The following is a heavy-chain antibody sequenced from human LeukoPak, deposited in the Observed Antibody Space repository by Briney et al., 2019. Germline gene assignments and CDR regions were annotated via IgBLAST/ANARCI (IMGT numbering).Heavy chain of an antibody. CDR1: GFTFSSYG. V-gene: IGHV3-64D*06. CDR2: ISSNGGST. Sequence: GRSLRLSCAASGFTFSSYGMHWVRQAPGKGLEYVSAISSNGGSTYYADSVKGRFTISRDNSKNTLYLQMSSLRAEDTAVYYCVKGGRGYSYGPPMGYWGQGTLVTVSS. CDR3: VKGGRGYSYGPPMGY. D-gene: IGHD5-18*01. J-gene: IGHJ4*02.